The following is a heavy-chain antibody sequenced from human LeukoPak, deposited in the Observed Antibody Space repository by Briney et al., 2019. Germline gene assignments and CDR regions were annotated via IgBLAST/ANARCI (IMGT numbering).Heavy chain of an antibody. CDR1: GGSFSGYY. CDR2: INHSGST. V-gene: IGHV4-34*01. Sequence: SETLSLTCAVYGGSFSGYYWSWIRQPPGKGPEWIGEINHSGSTNYNPSLKSRVTISVDTSKNQFSLKLSSVTAADTAVYYCARARKSSQTTVFDYWGQGTLVTVSS. D-gene: IGHD1-7*01. J-gene: IGHJ4*02. CDR3: ARARKSSQTTVFDY.